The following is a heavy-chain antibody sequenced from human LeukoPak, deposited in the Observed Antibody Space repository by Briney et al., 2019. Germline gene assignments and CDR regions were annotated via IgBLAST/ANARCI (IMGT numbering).Heavy chain of an antibody. CDR1: GGFISSAGYS. J-gene: IGHJ4*02. D-gene: IGHD3-10*01. CDR2: IYYTGDT. V-gene: IGHV4-30-2*03. Sequence: SETLSLTCAVSGGFISSAGYSYSWIRQPPGKGLEWIGYIYYTGDTYYNPSLKSRVTISVDTSKKQFSLNLSSVTAADTAVYYCARRSRGGFDYWGQGTLVTVSS. CDR3: ARRSRGGFDY.